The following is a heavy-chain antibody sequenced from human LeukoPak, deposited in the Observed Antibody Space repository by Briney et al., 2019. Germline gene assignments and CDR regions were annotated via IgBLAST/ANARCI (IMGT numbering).Heavy chain of an antibody. V-gene: IGHV4-34*01. J-gene: IGHJ4*02. D-gene: IGHD2-2*01. CDR2: INHSGST. CDR3: ARAWGCSSTSRYPYFDY. Sequence: PSETLSLTCAVYGGSFSGYYWSWIRQPPGKGLEWIEEINHSGSTNYNPSLKSRVTRSLDTSKNQFSLKLSSVTAADTAVYYCARAWGCSSTSRYPYFDYWGQGTLVTVSS. CDR1: GGSFSGYY.